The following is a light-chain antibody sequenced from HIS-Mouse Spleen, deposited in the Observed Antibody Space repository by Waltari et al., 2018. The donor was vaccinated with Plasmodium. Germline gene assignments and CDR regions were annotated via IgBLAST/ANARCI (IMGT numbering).Light chain of an antibody. J-gene: IGKJ2*01. V-gene: IGKV3-15*01. CDR3: QQYNNWPPYT. CDR1: QSVSSN. Sequence: EIVMTQSPATLSVSPGERATLSCRASQSVSSNLAWYQQKPGQAPRLLLYGASTRATGMPARFSGSGSGTEFTLTISSLQSEDFAVYYCQQYNNWPPYTFGQGTKLEIK. CDR2: GAS.